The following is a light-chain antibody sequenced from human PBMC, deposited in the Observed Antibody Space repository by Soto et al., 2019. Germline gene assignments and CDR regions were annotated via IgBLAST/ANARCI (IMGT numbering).Light chain of an antibody. V-gene: IGKV1-39*01. CDR2: SES. CDR1: QTINSY. Sequence: DIQMTQSPSSLSASVGDRVTITCRASQTINSYLNWYQHKPGKAPKLLIYSESYLPSGVPSRFSGSGSGTAFTLTISSLQPGDFATYFCHQTYSIPQTFGQGTKVDIK. J-gene: IGKJ1*01. CDR3: HQTYSIPQT.